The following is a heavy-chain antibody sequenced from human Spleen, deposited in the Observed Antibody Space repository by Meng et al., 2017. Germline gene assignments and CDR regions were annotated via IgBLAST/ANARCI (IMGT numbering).Heavy chain of an antibody. D-gene: IGHD3-10*01. CDR1: VFTFSNYA. CDR2: ISGSGGST. J-gene: IGHJ6*02. V-gene: IGHV3-23*01. CDR3: AKIKEMVRGVVSSYSGMDV. Sequence: GESLKISCAASVFTFSNYAMSWVRQAPGKGLEWASLISGSGGSTYYADSVKGRFTISRDNSKNTLFLQMNSLRAEDTALYYCAKIKEMVRGVVSSYSGMDVWGQGTTVTVSS.